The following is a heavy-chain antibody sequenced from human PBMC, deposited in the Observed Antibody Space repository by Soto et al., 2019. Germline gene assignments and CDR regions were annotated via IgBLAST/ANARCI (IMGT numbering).Heavy chain of an antibody. CDR2: ISYDGSNK. J-gene: IGHJ6*02. CDR1: GFTFSSYA. CDR3: ARDRRYDYVWGSYRYVYYYYGMDV. D-gene: IGHD3-16*02. V-gene: IGHV3-30-3*01. Sequence: HPGGSLRLSCAASGFTFSSYAMHWVRQAPGKGLEWVAVISYDGSNKYYADSVKGRFTISRDNSKNTLYLQMNSLRAEDTAVYYCARDRRYDYVWGSYRYVYYYYGMDVWGQGTTVTVSS.